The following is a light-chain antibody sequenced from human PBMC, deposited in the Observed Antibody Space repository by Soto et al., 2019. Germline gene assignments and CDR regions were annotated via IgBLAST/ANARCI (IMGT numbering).Light chain of an antibody. CDR2: DVT. Sequence: QSVLTQPASVSGSPGQSISISCIGTSSDVGAFNYVSWYQHHPGKAPQLIIYDVTSRPSVVSNRFSASKSGNTASLTISVLQAEDEADYYCSSYTTRNTEVFGTGTKVTVL. V-gene: IGLV2-14*03. J-gene: IGLJ1*01. CDR3: SSYTTRNTEV. CDR1: SSDVGAFNY.